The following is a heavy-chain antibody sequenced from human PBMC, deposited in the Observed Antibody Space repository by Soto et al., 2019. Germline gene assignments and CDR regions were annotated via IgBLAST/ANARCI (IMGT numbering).Heavy chain of an antibody. CDR1: GGSISIGDYY. CDR2: IYYSGST. Sequence: SETLSLTCTVSGGSISIGDYYWIWIRQPPGKCLEWIGYIYYSGSTYYNPSLKSRVTISVDTSKNQFSLKLSSVTAADTAVYYCARNDFWSGYYDYWGQGTLVTVSS. CDR3: ARNDFWSGYYDY. V-gene: IGHV4-30-4*01. J-gene: IGHJ4*02. D-gene: IGHD3-3*01.